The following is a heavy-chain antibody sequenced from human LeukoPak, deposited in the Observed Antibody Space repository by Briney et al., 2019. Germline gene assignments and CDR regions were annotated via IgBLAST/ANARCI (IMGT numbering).Heavy chain of an antibody. CDR1: GGSISSGGYY. CDR2: IYYSGST. D-gene: IGHD3-10*01. J-gene: IGHJ3*02. CDR3: ARDRYYGSGRNAFDI. V-gene: IGHV4-31*03. Sequence: SQTLSLTCTVSGGSISSGGYYWSWIRQHPGKGLEWIGYIYYSGSTYYNPSLKSRVTISVDTSKNQFSLKLSSVTAADTAVYYCARDRYYGSGRNAFDIWGQGTMVTVSS.